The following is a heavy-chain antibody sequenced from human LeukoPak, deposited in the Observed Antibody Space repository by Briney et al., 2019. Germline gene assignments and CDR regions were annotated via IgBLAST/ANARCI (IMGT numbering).Heavy chain of an antibody. J-gene: IGHJ4*02. D-gene: IGHD4-17*01. CDR3: ARHYGTVTTRALGY. V-gene: IGHV4-34*01. CDR1: GGSFSNYY. CDR2: INHSGST. Sequence: SETLSLTCAVYGGSFSNYYWSWIRQPPGKGLEWIGEINHSGSTNYNPSLKSRATISVDTSKNQFSLKLSSVTAADTAVYYCARHYGTVTTRALGYWGQGTLVTVSS.